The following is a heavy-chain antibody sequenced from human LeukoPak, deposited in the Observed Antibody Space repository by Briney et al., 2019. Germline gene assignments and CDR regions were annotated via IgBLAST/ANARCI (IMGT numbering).Heavy chain of an antibody. V-gene: IGHV4-39*01. CDR2: MYYRGPT. J-gene: IGHJ4*02. CDR3: AKHATHGPSIAARIDY. D-gene: IGHD6-6*01. Sequence: SETLSLTCTVSGGSISSSSYYWGWIRQPPGKGLEWIGSMYYRGPTYYNPSLKSRVTISVDTSRNQLSLKLSSVTAADTAVYYCAKHATHGPSIAARIDYWGQGTLVTVSS. CDR1: GGSISSSSYY.